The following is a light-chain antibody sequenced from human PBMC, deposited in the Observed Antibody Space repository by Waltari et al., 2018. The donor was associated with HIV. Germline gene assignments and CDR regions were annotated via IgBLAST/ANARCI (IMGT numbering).Light chain of an antibody. J-gene: IGLJ1*01. V-gene: IGLV1-51*01. Sequence: QSVLTQPPSVSAPPGQKVTISCSGDNSNVANNLVSWYQQLPGRAPRLLIYDKENRPSRIPDRFSGFKARMSATLVLTRLQSVDEADYYCGTWDSSLSLYVFGTGTTVAVL. CDR1: NSNVANNL. CDR3: GTWDSSLSLYV. CDR2: DKE.